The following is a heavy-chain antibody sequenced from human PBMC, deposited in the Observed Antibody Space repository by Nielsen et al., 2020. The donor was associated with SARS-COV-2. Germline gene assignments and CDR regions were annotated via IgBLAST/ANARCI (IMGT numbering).Heavy chain of an antibody. V-gene: IGHV1-2*04. Sequence: GESLKISCQASGYTFTSYGISWVRQAPGQGLEWMGWINPNSGGTNYAQKFQGWVTMTRDTSISTAYMELSRLRSDDTAVYYCARERGESRGYSSSRDAFDIWGQGTMVTVSS. J-gene: IGHJ3*02. CDR2: INPNSGGT. CDR3: ARERGESRGYSSSRDAFDI. CDR1: GYTFTSYG. D-gene: IGHD6-13*01.